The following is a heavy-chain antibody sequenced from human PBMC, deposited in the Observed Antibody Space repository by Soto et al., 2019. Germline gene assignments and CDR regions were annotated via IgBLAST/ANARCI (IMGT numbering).Heavy chain of an antibody. CDR1: GGSISSSNW. CDR2: IYHSGST. V-gene: IGHV4-4*02. D-gene: IGHD2-2*01. CDR3: EGSRGYCSSTSCYPYYYYGMDV. J-gene: IGHJ6*02. Sequence: SETLSLTCTVSGGSISSSNWWSWVRQPPGKGLEWIGEIYHSGSTNYNPSLKSRVTISVDKSTNQFSLKLSSVTAADTAVYYCEGSRGYCSSTSCYPYYYYGMDVWGQGTTVTVSS.